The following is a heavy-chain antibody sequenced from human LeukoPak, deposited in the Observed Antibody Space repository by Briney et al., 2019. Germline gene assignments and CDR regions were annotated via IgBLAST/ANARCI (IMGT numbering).Heavy chain of an antibody. CDR2: ISSSSSTI. CDR3: ARGGRQPLPLH. D-gene: IGHD2-15*01. J-gene: IGHJ4*02. Sequence: GGSLRLSCAASGFTFSSYSMNWVRQAPGKGLEWVSYISSSSSTIYYADSVKGRFTISRDNAKNTLYLQMNSLRAEDTAVYYCARGGRQPLPLHWGQGTLVTVSS. CDR1: GFTFSSYS. V-gene: IGHV3-48*01.